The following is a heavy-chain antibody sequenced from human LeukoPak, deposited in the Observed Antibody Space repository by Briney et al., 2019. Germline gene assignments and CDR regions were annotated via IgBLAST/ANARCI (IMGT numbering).Heavy chain of an antibody. V-gene: IGHV3-21*01. CDR3: ARXGPQYXSXDNXXSXVDX. Sequence: TGGSLRLSCAAPGFTFNSYTMNWVRQAPGKGLEWVSFISTSSNYIYYADSVKGRFTISRDNAKNALYLQMNSLRAEDTAVYYCARXGPQYXSXDNXXSXVDXWG. CDR2: ISTSSNYI. D-gene: IGHD2-15*01. J-gene: IGHJ4*01. CDR1: GFTFNSYT.